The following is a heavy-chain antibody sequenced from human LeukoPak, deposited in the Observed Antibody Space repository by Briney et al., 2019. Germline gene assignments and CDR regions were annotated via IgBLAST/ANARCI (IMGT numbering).Heavy chain of an antibody. D-gene: IGHD6-19*01. J-gene: IGHJ4*02. V-gene: IGHV3-9*03. CDR2: ISWNSGSI. Sequence: PGGSLRLSCAASGFTFDDYAMHWVRQAPGKGLEWVSGISWNSGSIGYADSVKGRFTISRDNAKSSLYLQMNSLRAEDMALYYCAKGQYSSGWYVFDYWGQGTLVTVSS. CDR3: AKGQYSSGWYVFDY. CDR1: GFTFDDYA.